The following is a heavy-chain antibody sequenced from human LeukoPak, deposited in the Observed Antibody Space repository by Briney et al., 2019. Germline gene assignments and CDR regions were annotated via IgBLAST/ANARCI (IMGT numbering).Heavy chain of an antibody. V-gene: IGHV3-21*01. J-gene: IGHJ4*02. CDR2: ISSSSSYI. CDR1: GFTFSSYS. CDR3: ARERCGFRPEVDY. D-gene: IGHD1-26*01. Sequence: GGSLRLSCAASGFTFSSYSMNWVRQAPGKGLEWVSSISSSSSYIYYADSVKGRFTISRDNAKNSLYLQMNSLRAEDTAVYYCARERCGFRPEVDYWGQGTLVTVSS.